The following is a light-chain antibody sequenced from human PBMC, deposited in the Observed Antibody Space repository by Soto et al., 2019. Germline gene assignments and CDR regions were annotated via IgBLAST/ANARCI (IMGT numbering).Light chain of an antibody. CDR1: QSVHSY. CDR2: DAS. Sequence: EIVLTQSPATLSLSPGDRATLFCRASQSVHSYLAWYRLKPGQAPRLLIYDASNRATGIPARFSGSGSGTDFILTISSLEPEXFAXXXXXXXSNWPVTFGGGTRVEIK. CDR3: XXXSNWPVT. J-gene: IGKJ4*01. V-gene: IGKV3-11*01.